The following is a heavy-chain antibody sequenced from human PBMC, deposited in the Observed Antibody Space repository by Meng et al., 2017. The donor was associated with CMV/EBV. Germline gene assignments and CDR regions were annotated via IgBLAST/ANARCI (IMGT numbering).Heavy chain of an antibody. Sequence: SVKVSCKASGGTFSSYTISWVRQAPGQGLEWMGRIIPILGIANYAQKFQGRVTITADKSTSTAYMELNSLRAEDTAVYYCAKGSSGWSVLFDYWGQGTLVTVSS. CDR1: GGTFSSYT. J-gene: IGHJ4*02. CDR3: AKGSSGWSVLFDY. V-gene: IGHV1-69*02. CDR2: IIPILGIA. D-gene: IGHD6-19*01.